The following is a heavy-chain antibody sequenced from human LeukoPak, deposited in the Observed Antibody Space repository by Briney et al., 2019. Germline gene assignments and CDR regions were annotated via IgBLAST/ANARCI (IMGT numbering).Heavy chain of an antibody. CDR1: GGSISSGGYF. Sequence: PSETLSLTCTVSGGSISSGGYFWSWIRQHPGKGLEWIGNIYYSGSTYYNPPLKSRVTISVDTSKNQFSLKLSSMTAADTAVYYCARGTDDFWSGRGYLDYWGQGTPVTVSS. CDR3: ARGTDDFWSGRGYLDY. D-gene: IGHD3-3*01. J-gene: IGHJ4*02. V-gene: IGHV4-31*03. CDR2: IYYSGST.